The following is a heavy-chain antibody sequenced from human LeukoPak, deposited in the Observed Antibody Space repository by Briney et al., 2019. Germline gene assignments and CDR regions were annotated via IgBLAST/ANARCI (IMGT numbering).Heavy chain of an antibody. CDR2: ISGSGGST. Sequence: GGSLRLSCEASGFTFSNYWMHWVRQAPGKGLEWVSAISGSGGSTYYADSVKGRFTISRDNSKNTLYLQMNSLRAEDTAVYYCAKDFEDRGYHYDSSGYYYKYWGQGTLVTVSS. CDR1: GFTFSNYW. D-gene: IGHD3-22*01. J-gene: IGHJ4*02. V-gene: IGHV3-23*01. CDR3: AKDFEDRGYHYDSSGYYYKY.